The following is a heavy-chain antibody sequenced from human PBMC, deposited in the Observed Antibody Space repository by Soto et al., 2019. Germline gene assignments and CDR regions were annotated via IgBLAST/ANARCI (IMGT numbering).Heavy chain of an antibody. J-gene: IGHJ4*02. V-gene: IGHV3-48*02. D-gene: IGHD3-10*01. CDR3: ARANYGSGSYHFSFDY. CDR2: ISSSSSTI. Sequence: PGGSLRLSCAASGFTFSSYSMNWVRQAPGKGLEWVSYISSSSSTIYYADSVKGRFTISRDNAKNSLYLQMNSLRDEDTAVYYCARANYGSGSYHFSFDYWGQGTLVTVSS. CDR1: GFTFSSYS.